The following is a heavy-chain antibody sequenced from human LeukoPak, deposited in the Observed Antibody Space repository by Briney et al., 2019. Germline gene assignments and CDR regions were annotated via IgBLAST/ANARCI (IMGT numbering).Heavy chain of an antibody. CDR1: GFTFSSYA. CDR3: ASPIVVVTQPSDY. V-gene: IGHV3-23*01. J-gene: IGHJ4*02. D-gene: IGHD3-22*01. CDR2: ISGSGGST. Sequence: GGSLRLSCAASGFTFSSYAMSWVRQAPGKGLEWVSAISGSGGSTYCADSVKGRFTISRDNSKNTLYLQMNSLRAEDTAVYYCASPIVVVTQPSDYWGQGTLVTVSS.